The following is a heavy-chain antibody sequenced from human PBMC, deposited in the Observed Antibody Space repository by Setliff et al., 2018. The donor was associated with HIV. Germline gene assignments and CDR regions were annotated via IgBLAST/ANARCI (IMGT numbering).Heavy chain of an antibody. CDR3: ARAPLDYFDY. CDR2: IYSGGST. V-gene: IGHV3-66*01. J-gene: IGHJ4*02. CDR1: GFTVSSNY. Sequence: GGSLRLSCAASGFTVSSNYMSWVRQAPGKGLEWVSVIYSGGSTYYADSVKGRFTISRDNSKNTLYLQMNGLRAEDTAVYYCARAPLDYFDYWGQGTLVTVSS.